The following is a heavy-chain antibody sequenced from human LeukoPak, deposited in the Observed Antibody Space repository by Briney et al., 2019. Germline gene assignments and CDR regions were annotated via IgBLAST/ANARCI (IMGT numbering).Heavy chain of an antibody. CDR1: GFTFSSYG. V-gene: IGHV3-23*01. D-gene: IGHD3-16*01. CDR3: AKVGGWQTYYFDY. J-gene: IGHJ4*02. CDR2: ISGSGGTT. Sequence: GGSLRLSCAASGFTFSSYGMRWVRQAPGKGLEWVSAISGSGGTTYYADSVKGRFTISRDNSKKTLYLQMNSLRAEDTAVYYCAKVGGWQTYYFDYWGQGTLVTVSS.